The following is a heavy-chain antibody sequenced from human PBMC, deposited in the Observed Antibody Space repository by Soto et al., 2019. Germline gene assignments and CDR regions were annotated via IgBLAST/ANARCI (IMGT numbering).Heavy chain of an antibody. J-gene: IGHJ4*02. CDR1: GFTFSNAW. Sequence: GGSLRLSCAASGFTFSNAWMSWVRQAPGKGLEWVGRIKSKTDGGTTDYAAPVKGRFTISRDDSKNTLYLQMNSLKTEDTAVYYCTANIVVVPAEAYWGQGTLVTVSS. V-gene: IGHV3-15*01. CDR3: TANIVVVPAEAY. D-gene: IGHD2-2*01. CDR2: IKSKTDGGTT.